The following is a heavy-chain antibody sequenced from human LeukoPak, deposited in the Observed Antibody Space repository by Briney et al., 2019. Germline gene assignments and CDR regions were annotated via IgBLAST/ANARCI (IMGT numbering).Heavy chain of an antibody. CDR3: ARDVIPY. J-gene: IGHJ4*02. CDR2: ISSSSTTI. Sequence: PGGSLRLSCATSGFTFTNYPMNWVRQAPGKGLEWVSYISSSSTTIYYADSVKGRFTISRDDAKNSLYLQMNSLRAKDTAVYYCARDVIPYWGQGTLVTVSS. D-gene: IGHD2-2*02. CDR1: GFTFTNYP. V-gene: IGHV3-48*01.